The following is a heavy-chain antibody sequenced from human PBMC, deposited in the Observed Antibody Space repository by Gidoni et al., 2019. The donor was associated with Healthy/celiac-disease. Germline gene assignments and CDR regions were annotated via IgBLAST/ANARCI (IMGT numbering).Heavy chain of an antibody. Sequence: EVQLVESGGGLVKPGGSLRLSCAASGFTFSSYSMNWVRQAPGKGLEWVSSISSSSSYIYYADSVKGRFTISRDNAKNSLYLQMNSLRAEDTAVYYCARDPRYYYDSSGYYPIDYWGQETLVTVSS. CDR2: ISSSSSYI. J-gene: IGHJ4*02. V-gene: IGHV3-21*01. CDR3: ARDPRYYYDSSGYYPIDY. D-gene: IGHD3-22*01. CDR1: GFTFSSYS.